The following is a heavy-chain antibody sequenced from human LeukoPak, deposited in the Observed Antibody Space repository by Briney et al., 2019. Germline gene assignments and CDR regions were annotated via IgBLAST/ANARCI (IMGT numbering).Heavy chain of an antibody. D-gene: IGHD1-26*01. V-gene: IGHV3-7*01. CDR1: GFTFSRFW. J-gene: IGHJ4*02. Sequence: GGSLRLSCAAAGFTFSRFWMSWVRQAPGKGLEWVANINHYGSEKYYVDSMKGRFTISRDNAKNSLYLQMNSLRAEDTAVYYCARGIVGATRGGYYFDYWGQGTLVTVSS. CDR3: ARGIVGATRGGYYFDY. CDR2: INHYGSEK.